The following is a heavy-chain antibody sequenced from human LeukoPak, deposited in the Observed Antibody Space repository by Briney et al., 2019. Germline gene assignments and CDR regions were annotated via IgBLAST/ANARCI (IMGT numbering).Heavy chain of an antibody. D-gene: IGHD3-3*01. Sequence: ASVKVSCTASGYTFTSYGISWVRQAPGQGLEWMGWISAYNGNTNYAQKLQGRVTMTTDTSTSTAYMELRSLRSDDTAVYYCARDVTIFGVVIEAFDYWGQGTLVTVSS. CDR2: ISAYNGNT. J-gene: IGHJ4*02. CDR3: ARDVTIFGVVIEAFDY. V-gene: IGHV1-18*01. CDR1: GYTFTSYG.